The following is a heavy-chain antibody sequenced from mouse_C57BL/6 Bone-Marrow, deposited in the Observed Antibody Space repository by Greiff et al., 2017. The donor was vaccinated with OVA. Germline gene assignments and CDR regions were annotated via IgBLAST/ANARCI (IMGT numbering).Heavy chain of an antibody. CDR3: ARGALYDSYAMDY. Sequence: VQLKQSGPELVKPGASVKISCKASGYTFTDYYMNWVKQSHGKSLEWIGDINPNNGGTSYNQKFKGKATLTVDKSSSTAYMELRSLTSEDSAVYYCARGALYDSYAMDYWGQGTSVTVSS. D-gene: IGHD2-3*01. CDR1: GYTFTDYY. V-gene: IGHV1-26*01. J-gene: IGHJ4*01. CDR2: INPNNGGT.